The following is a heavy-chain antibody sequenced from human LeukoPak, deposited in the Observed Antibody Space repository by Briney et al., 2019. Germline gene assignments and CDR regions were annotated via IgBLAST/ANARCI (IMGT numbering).Heavy chain of an antibody. Sequence: GGSLRLSCAASGFPFSSFSMNWVRQAPGKGLEWVSYISSTSSTIYYADSVKGRFTVSRDNAKNSLYLQMNSVRDDDTAVYYCARDLISGHYTFDYWGQGTLVTVSS. V-gene: IGHV3-48*02. CDR3: ARDLISGHYTFDY. CDR1: GFPFSSFS. CDR2: ISSTSSTI. J-gene: IGHJ4*02. D-gene: IGHD1-26*01.